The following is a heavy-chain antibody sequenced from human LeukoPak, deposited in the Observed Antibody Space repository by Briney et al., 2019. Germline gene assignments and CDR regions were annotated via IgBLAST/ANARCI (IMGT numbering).Heavy chain of an antibody. D-gene: IGHD6-19*01. V-gene: IGHV3-7*01. J-gene: IGHJ4*02. Sequence: GGSLRLSCAASGFTFHNYWMSWVRQAPGKGLEWVANTNEDESEKNYVDSVRGRFTISRDNAENTLYLQMNSLRAEDTAVYYCASSTSGSPYYFDYWGQGTLATVSS. CDR1: GFTFHNYW. CDR2: TNEDESEK. CDR3: ASSTSGSPYYFDY.